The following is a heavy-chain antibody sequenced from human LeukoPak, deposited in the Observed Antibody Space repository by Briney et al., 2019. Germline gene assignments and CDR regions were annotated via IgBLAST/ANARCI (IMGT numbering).Heavy chain of an antibody. CDR1: GFTFSSYS. CDR3: ARGQASDFDY. CDR2: ISSSTSYI. Sequence: GGSLRLSCAASGFTFSSYSMNWVRQAPGKGLEWVSSISSSTSYIYYADSVKGRFTISRDNAKNSLYLQMNSLRAEDTAVYYCARGQASDFDYWGQGTLVTVSS. V-gene: IGHV3-21*01. J-gene: IGHJ4*02.